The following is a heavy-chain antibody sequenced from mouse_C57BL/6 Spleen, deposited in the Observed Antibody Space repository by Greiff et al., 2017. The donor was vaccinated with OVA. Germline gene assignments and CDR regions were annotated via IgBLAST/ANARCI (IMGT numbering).Heavy chain of an antibody. J-gene: IGHJ1*03. D-gene: IGHD1-1*01. CDR1: GYTFTEYS. CDR3: ARHDLYYYGSSYEGYFDV. Sequence: QVQLQQSGAELVKPGASVKLSCKASGYTFTEYSIHWVKQRSGQGLEWIGWFYPGSGSIKYNEKFKDKATLTTDKSSSTVYMELSRLTSEDSAGYFCARHDLYYYGSSYEGYFDVWGKGTTVTVSS. V-gene: IGHV1-62-2*01. CDR2: FYPGSGSI.